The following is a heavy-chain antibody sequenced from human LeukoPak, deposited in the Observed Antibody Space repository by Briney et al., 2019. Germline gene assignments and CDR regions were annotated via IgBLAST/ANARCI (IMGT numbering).Heavy chain of an antibody. J-gene: IGHJ4*02. CDR1: GYSFTSYD. Sequence: GASVKVSCNASGYSFTSYDINWVRQAPGQGPELMGWVNPKTGNTGYKQKFQARVTITRDTSISAAYMELSSLTSDDTAVYFCARGLPLGYCTYGVCYPPKHFDLWGQGTLVTVST. CDR3: ARGLPLGYCTYGVCYPPKHFDL. CDR2: VNPKTGNT. D-gene: IGHD2-8*01. V-gene: IGHV1-8*01.